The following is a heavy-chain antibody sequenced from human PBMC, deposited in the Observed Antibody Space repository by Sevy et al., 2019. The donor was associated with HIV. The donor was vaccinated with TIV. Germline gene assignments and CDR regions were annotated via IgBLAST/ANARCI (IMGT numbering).Heavy chain of an antibody. Sequence: GWSLRLSCAASGFTFSSYGMHWVRQAPGKGLEWVAVISYDGSNKYYADSVKGRFTISRDNSKNTLYLQMNSLRAEDTAVYYCAKVDYWGQGTLVTVSS. V-gene: IGHV3-30*18. CDR3: AKVDY. CDR2: ISYDGSNK. CDR1: GFTFSSYG. J-gene: IGHJ4*02.